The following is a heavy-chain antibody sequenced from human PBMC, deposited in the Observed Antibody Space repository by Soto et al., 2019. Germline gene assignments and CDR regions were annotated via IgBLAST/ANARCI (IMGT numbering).Heavy chain of an antibody. CDR1: VYAFTIYY. J-gene: IGHJ4*02. CDR3: ARSSNPAMFDY. D-gene: IGHD4-4*01. V-gene: IGHV1-46*01. CDR2: INPSGGST. Sequence: XPVTVSFPASVYAFTIYYMHWVRQAPGQGLEWMGIINPSGGSTSYAQKFQGRVTMTRDTSTSTVYMELSSLRSEDTAVYYCARSSNPAMFDYWGQGTLVTVSS.